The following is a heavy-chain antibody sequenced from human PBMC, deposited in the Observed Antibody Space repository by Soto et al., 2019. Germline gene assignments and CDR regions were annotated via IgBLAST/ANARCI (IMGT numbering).Heavy chain of an antibody. D-gene: IGHD2-8*01. CDR2: ISGSADST. V-gene: IGHV3-23*01. J-gene: IGHJ6*02. CDR1: GCTFSSFA. Sequence: EVQLLESGGGLVQPGGSLRLSCAASGCTFSSFALNWVRKAPGKGLEWVSIISGSADSTFYADSVKGRFTISRDNSKHMLYLQINSLRAEDTAVYYCAKTRGAMIYAISVYGMDVWGQGKPVTVS. CDR3: AKTRGAMIYAISVYGMDV.